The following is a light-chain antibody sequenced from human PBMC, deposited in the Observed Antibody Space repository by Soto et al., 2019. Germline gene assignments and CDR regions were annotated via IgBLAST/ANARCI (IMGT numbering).Light chain of an antibody. V-gene: IGLV2-14*01. J-gene: IGLJ1*01. CDR2: EVS. Sequence: QSVLTQPASVSGSPGQSITISCTGTSSDVGSYNYVSWYQQHPGKAPKLMIYEVSDRPSGISSRFSGSKSGNTASLTISGLQTEDEANYSGSSYTSDATFVFGTGTKVTVL. CDR1: SSDVGSYNY. CDR3: SSYTSDATFV.